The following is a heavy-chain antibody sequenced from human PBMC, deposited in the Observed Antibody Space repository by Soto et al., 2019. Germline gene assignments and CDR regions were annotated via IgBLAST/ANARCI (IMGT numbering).Heavy chain of an antibody. CDR1: GFTFSSYA. CDR2: ISGSGGST. V-gene: IGHV3-23*01. D-gene: IGHD2-2*01. J-gene: IGHJ6*02. Sequence: EVQLLESGGGLVQPGGSLRLSCAASGFTFSSYAMSWVRQAPGKGLEWGAAISGSGGSTYYADSVKGRFTISRDNSKNTLYLQMNSLRAEDTAVYYCANGQLLSSYYYYGMDVWGQGTTVTVSS. CDR3: ANGQLLSSYYYYGMDV.